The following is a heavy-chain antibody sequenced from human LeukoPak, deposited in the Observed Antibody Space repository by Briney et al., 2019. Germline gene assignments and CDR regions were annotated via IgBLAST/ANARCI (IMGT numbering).Heavy chain of an antibody. J-gene: IGHJ4*02. CDR3: AREHLPPWDILTGSKGGYFDY. CDR2: ISYDGSNK. D-gene: IGHD3-9*01. Sequence: GGSLRLSCAASGFTFSSYAMHWVRQAPGKGLEWVAVISYDGSNKYYADSVKGRFTISRDNSKNTLYLQMNGLRAEDTAVYYCAREHLPPWDILTGSKGGYFDYWGQGTLVTVSS. V-gene: IGHV3-30*04. CDR1: GFTFSSYA.